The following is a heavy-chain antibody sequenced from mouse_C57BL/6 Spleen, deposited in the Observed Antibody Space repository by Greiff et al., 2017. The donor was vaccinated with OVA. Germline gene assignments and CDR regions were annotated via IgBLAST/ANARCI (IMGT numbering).Heavy chain of an antibody. Sequence: VQLQQPGAELVRPGSSVKLSCKASGYTFTSYWMHWVKQRPIQGLEWIGNIDPSDSGTHYNQKFKDKATLTVDKSSSTAYMQLSSLTSEDSAVYYCARGLTGKGGFAYWGQGTLVTVSA. CDR2: IDPSDSGT. V-gene: IGHV1-52*01. CDR3: ARGLTGKGGFAY. CDR1: GYTFTSYW. D-gene: IGHD4-1*01. J-gene: IGHJ3*01.